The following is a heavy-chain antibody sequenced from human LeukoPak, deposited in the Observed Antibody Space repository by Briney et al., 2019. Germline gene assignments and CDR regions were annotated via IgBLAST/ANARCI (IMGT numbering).Heavy chain of an antibody. Sequence: SETLSLTCTVSGGSISGYYWSWIRQPPGKGLEWIGYIYYSRSTNYNPSLKSRVTISVDTSKNQFSLKLSSVTAADTAVYYCARGVWYCSSTSCYTGTYYYYGMDVWGQGTTVTVSS. J-gene: IGHJ6*02. CDR2: IYYSRST. D-gene: IGHD2-2*02. V-gene: IGHV4-59*01. CDR3: ARGVWYCSSTSCYTGTYYYYGMDV. CDR1: GGSISGYY.